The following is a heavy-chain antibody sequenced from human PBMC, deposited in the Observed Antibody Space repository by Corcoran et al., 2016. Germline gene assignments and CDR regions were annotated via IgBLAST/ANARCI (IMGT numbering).Heavy chain of an antibody. J-gene: IGHJ4*02. D-gene: IGHD1-26*01. CDR3: ARATNQDTTDSFDY. Sequence: QVQLVESGGGVVQPGRSLRLSCAASGFTFSTYDMHWVRQAPGKGLEWVAVIWFDGSNKYYADSVKGRFTISRDNSKNTMYFQMNSLRAEDTAVYYCARATNQDTTDSFDYWGQGTLVTVSS. CDR1: GFTFSTYD. V-gene: IGHV3-33*01. CDR2: IWFDGSNK.